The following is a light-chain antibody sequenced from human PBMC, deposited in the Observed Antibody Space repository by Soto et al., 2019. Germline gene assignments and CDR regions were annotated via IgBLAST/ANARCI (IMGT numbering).Light chain of an antibody. V-gene: IGKV1-39*01. CDR1: QSISSY. CDR3: QQSYRTPYP. CDR2: AAS. J-gene: IGKJ2*01. Sequence: DIQMTQSPSSLSASVGERVTITCRANQSISSYLNWYQQKPGKAPKLLIYAASTLQRGVPSRFSGSGSGTDFTHTIRSLQLDDFATYYCQQSYRTPYPFGQGTKVDIK.